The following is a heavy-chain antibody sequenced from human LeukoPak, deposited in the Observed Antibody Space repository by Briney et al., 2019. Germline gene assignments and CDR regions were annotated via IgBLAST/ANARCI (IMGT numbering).Heavy chain of an antibody. D-gene: IGHD1-7*01. CDR3: VRVDRLELGSLDY. CDR1: GFTFSSYA. Sequence: GGSLRLSCAASGFTFSSYAMHWVRPAPGKGLEWVSVISYDGSNKYYADSVKGRFTISRDNSKNTLYLQMNSLRAEDTAVYYCVRVDRLELGSLDYWGQGTLVTVSS. V-gene: IGHV3-30-3*01. J-gene: IGHJ4*02. CDR2: ISYDGSNK.